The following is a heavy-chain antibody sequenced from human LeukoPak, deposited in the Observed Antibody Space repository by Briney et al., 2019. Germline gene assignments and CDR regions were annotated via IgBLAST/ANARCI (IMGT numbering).Heavy chain of an antibody. CDR1: GFTFSNYE. V-gene: IGHV3-48*03. D-gene: IGHD5-18*01. CDR2: INGSSSII. CDR3: AKDLRGYSYGPTVDY. Sequence: GGSLRLSCAASGFTFSNYEMNWVRQAPGKGLEWVSYINGSSSIIYYADSVKGRFTISRDNAKNSLYLQMNSLRAEDTALYYCAKDLRGYSYGPTVDYWGQGTLVTVSS. J-gene: IGHJ4*02.